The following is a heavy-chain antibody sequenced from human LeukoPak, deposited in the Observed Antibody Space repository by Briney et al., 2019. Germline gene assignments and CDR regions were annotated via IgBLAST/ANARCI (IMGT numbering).Heavy chain of an antibody. CDR3: ARHLGRSWFDP. CDR2: IYYSGST. Sequence: SETLSLTCTVSGGSISSSSYYWGWIRQPPGKGLEWIGSIYYSGSTYYNPSLKSRVTISVDTSKNQFSLKLSSVTAADTAVYYCARHLGRSWFDPWGQGTLVTVSS. CDR1: GGSISSSSYY. V-gene: IGHV4-39*01. D-gene: IGHD2-15*01. J-gene: IGHJ5*02.